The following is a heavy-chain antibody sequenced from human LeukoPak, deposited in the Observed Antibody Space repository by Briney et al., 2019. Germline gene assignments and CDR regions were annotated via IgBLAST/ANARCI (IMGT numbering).Heavy chain of an antibody. J-gene: IGHJ4*02. CDR1: GSTFTSYD. CDR2: MNPNSGDT. CDR3: ARGERFLRYFDWLFHFDY. Sequence: AGVKLSCKAAGSTFTSYDINLVRQAPGQGLEWMGVMNPNSGDTGYAPKFPGRVTMTRNTSISTAYMELSSLRSEDTAVYYCARGERFLRYFDWLFHFDYWGQGTLVTVSS. D-gene: IGHD3-9*01. V-gene: IGHV1-8*01.